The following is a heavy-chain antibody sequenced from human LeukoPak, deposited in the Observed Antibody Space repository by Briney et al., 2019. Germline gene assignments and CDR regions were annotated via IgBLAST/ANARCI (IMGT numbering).Heavy chain of an antibody. D-gene: IGHD2-15*01. CDR1: GFTFSSYG. V-gene: IGHV3-30*03. J-gene: IGHJ3*02. Sequence: GGSLRLSCAASGFTFSSYGMHWVRQAPGKGLEWVAVISYDGSNKYYADSVKGRFTISRDNSKNTLYLQMNGLRAEDTAVYYCARMVAAFDIWGQGTMVTVSS. CDR3: ARMVAAFDI. CDR2: ISYDGSNK.